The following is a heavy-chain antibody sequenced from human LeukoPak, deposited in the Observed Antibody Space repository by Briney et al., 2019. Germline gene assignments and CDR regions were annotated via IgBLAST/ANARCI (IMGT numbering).Heavy chain of an antibody. V-gene: IGHV3-33*08. J-gene: IGHJ4*02. Sequence: GGSLRLSCEGSAFIFSGHWMNWVRKAPGKGLEWVTIIWYDGSNKYYADSVKGRFIISRDNSKNTLYLQMNSLRAEDTAVYYCATVRGCGGDCYYLDYWGQGTLVTVSS. D-gene: IGHD2-21*02. CDR1: AFIFSGHW. CDR3: ATVRGCGGDCYYLDY. CDR2: IWYDGSNK.